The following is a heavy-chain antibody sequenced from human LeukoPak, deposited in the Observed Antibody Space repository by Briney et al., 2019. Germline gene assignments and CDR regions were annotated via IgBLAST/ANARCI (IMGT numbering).Heavy chain of an antibody. CDR3: AREATMVRGVPDY. J-gene: IGHJ4*02. D-gene: IGHD3-10*01. CDR1: GFTFSSYS. V-gene: IGHV3-48*01. CDR2: ISSSSSTI. Sequence: GGSLRLSCAASGFTFSSYSMNWVRQAPGEGLEWVSYISSSSSTIYYADSVKGRFTISRDNAKNSLYLQMNSLRAEDTAVYYCAREATMVRGVPDYWGQGTLVTVSS.